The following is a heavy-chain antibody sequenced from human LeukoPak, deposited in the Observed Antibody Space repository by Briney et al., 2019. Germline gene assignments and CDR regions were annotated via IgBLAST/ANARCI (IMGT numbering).Heavy chain of an antibody. CDR1: GGSISSYY. CDR3: ASMTRPYYFDY. CDR2: IYYSGST. Sequence: SETLSVTCTVSGGSISSYYWSWIRQPPGKGLEWIGYIYYSGSTNYNPSLKGRVTMSVDTSKNQFSLKLSSVTTADTAVYYCASMTRPYYFDYWGQGTLVTVSS. D-gene: IGHD3-16*01. V-gene: IGHV4-59*01. J-gene: IGHJ4*02.